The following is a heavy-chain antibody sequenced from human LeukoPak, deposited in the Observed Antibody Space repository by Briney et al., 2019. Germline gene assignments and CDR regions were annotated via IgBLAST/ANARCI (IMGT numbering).Heavy chain of an antibody. Sequence: GGSLRLSCAASGFTFSSYAMSWVRQAPGKGLEWVSAISGSGGSTYYADSVKGRFTISRDNSKNTLYLQMNSLRAEDTAVYYCTTAPLNPRNYEIDYWGQGTLVTVSS. CDR1: GFTFSSYA. CDR2: ISGSGGST. V-gene: IGHV3-23*01. J-gene: IGHJ4*02. CDR3: TTAPLNPRNYEIDY. D-gene: IGHD1-7*01.